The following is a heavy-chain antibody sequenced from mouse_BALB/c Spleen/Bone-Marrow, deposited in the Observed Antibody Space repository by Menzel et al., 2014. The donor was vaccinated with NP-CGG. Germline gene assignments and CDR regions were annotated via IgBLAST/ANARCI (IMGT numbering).Heavy chain of an antibody. J-gene: IGHJ4*01. CDR1: GYTFTSYI. CDR2: ISPYNDGT. V-gene: IGHV1-14*01. Sequence: VQLQQSGPELVKPGASVKMSCKASGYTFTSYIMHWVKQKPGQGLEWIGYISPYNDGTKYNEKFKGKATLTSDKSSSTAYMELSSLTSEDSAVYYCARRWLPYAMDYWGQGTSVTGSS. CDR3: ARRWLPYAMDY. D-gene: IGHD2-3*01.